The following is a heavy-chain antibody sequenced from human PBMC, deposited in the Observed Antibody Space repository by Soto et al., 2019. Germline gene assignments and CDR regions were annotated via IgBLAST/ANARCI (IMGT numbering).Heavy chain of an antibody. CDR2: MNPNSGNT. Sequence: QVQLVQSGAEVKKPGASVKVSCKASGYTFTSYDINWVRQATGQGLEWMGWMNPNSGNTGYAQKFQGRVTMTRNTSISTAYMELSSLISEDTAVYYCARSPPIAARPRDYGMDVWGQGTTVTVSS. CDR3: ARSPPIAARPRDYGMDV. CDR1: GYTFTSYD. J-gene: IGHJ6*02. D-gene: IGHD6-6*01. V-gene: IGHV1-8*01.